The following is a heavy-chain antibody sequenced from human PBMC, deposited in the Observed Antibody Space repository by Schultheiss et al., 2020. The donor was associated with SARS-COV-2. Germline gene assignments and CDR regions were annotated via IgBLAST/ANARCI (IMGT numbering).Heavy chain of an antibody. D-gene: IGHD5-18*01. CDR3: ARSVDTAMGGYFDY. CDR2: IYYSGST. V-gene: IGHV4-59*01. Sequence: GSLRLSCTVSCGSISSYYWSWIRQPPGKGLEWIGYIYYSGSTNYNPSLKSRVTISVDTSKNQFSLKLSSVTAADTAVYYCARSVDTAMGGYFDYWGQGTLVTVSS. J-gene: IGHJ4*02. CDR1: CGSISSYY.